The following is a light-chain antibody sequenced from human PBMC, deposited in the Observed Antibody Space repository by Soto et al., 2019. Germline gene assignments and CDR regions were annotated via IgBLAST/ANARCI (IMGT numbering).Light chain of an antibody. Sequence: EIVLTQSPGTLSLSPGERATLSCRASQSVSSSYLAWYQQKPGQAPRLLIYGASRRATGIPDRFSGSASGTDFTLTISRLEPEDFAVYFCQQYSDLPMTFGQGTLLEI. CDR1: QSVSSSY. CDR2: GAS. V-gene: IGKV3-20*01. CDR3: QQYSDLPMT. J-gene: IGKJ5*01.